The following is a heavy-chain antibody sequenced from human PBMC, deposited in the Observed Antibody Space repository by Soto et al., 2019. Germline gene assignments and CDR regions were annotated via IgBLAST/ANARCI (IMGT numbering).Heavy chain of an antibody. V-gene: IGHV4-59*01. J-gene: IGHJ4*02. Sequence: SETLSLTCTVSGGSISSYYWSWIRQPPGKGLEWIGYIYYSGSTNYNPSLKSRVTISVDTSKNQFSLKLSSVTAADTAVYYCARDGDYGDYFDYWGQGTLVTVSS. CDR2: IYYSGST. CDR1: GGSISSYY. D-gene: IGHD3-16*01. CDR3: ARDGDYGDYFDY.